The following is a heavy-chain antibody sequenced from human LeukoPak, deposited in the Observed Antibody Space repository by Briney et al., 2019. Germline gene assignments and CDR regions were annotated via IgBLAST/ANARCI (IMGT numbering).Heavy chain of an antibody. D-gene: IGHD2-15*01. CDR1: GFTFSSYS. Sequence: GGSLRLSCAASGFTFSSYSVNWVRQAPGKGLEWVSSISSSSSYIYYADSVKGRFTISRDNAKNSLYLQMNSLRAEDTAVSYCARDLVVDCSGGSCLNNWFDPWGQGTLVTVSS. CDR3: ARDLVVDCSGGSCLNNWFDP. V-gene: IGHV3-21*01. J-gene: IGHJ5*02. CDR2: ISSSSSYI.